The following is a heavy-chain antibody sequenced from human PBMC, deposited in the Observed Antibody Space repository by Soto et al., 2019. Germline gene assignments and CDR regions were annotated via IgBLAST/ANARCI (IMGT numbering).Heavy chain of an antibody. CDR2: IGTGGST. Sequence: GGSLRLSCAASGFTVSSNYMSWVRQAPGKGLEWVSVIGTGGSTYYPDSVKGRFTISRDNSKNTVYLQMNSLRAEDAAVYYCAKEMTSGYYLFDYWGQGTLVTVSS. J-gene: IGHJ4*02. CDR1: GFTVSSNY. CDR3: AKEMTSGYYLFDY. D-gene: IGHD3-22*01. V-gene: IGHV3-53*01.